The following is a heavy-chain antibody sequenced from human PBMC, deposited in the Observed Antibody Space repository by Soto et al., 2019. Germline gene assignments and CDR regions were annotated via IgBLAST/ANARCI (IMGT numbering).Heavy chain of an antibody. CDR2: IYYSGST. V-gene: IGHV4-59*08. D-gene: IGHD1-26*01. J-gene: IGHJ5*02. CDR3: ARQVVGGDWFDP. CDR1: GGSVSSYY. Sequence: SETLSLTCAVSGGSVSSYYWSWIRQSPGKGLEWIGYIYYSGSTNYNPSLKSRVTISVDTSKNQFSLKLYSVTAADTAVYYCARQVVGGDWFDPWGQGTLVTVSS.